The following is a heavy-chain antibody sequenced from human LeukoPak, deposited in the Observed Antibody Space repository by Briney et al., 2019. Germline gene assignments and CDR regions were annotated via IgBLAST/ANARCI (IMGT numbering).Heavy chain of an antibody. D-gene: IGHD5-18*01. J-gene: IGHJ4*02. CDR2: IHTSGST. CDR3: AASRYNYAPSDY. Sequence: SETLSLTCTVSAGSIGIYYWNWIRLPAGKGLEWIGRIHTSGSTISNPSLKSRVTVSLDTSNNQVSLYLSSVTAADTAIYYCAASRYNYAPSDYWGQGTLVTVSS. V-gene: IGHV4-4*07. CDR1: AGSIGIYY.